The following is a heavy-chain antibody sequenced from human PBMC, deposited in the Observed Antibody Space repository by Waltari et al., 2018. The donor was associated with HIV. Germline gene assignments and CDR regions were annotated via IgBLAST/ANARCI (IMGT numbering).Heavy chain of an antibody. CDR2: IYYSGST. CDR1: GGSISGSSYS. V-gene: IGHV4-39*01. D-gene: IGHD2-2*01. J-gene: IGHJ4*02. Sequence: QLQLQESGPGLVTPSETLSLTCTVSGGSISGSSYSWGWLRHPPGKGLEWIGNIYYSGSTYYNPSLKSRVTISVDTSKNQFSLKLSSVTAADTAVYYCARRGYCSSISCYRPRYFDYWGQGTLVTVSS. CDR3: ARRGYCSSISCYRPRYFDY.